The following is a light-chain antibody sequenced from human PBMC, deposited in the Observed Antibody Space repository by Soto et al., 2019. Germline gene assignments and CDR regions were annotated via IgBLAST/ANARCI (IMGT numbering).Light chain of an antibody. CDR2: EVS. J-gene: IGLJ2*01. V-gene: IGLV2-14*01. Sequence: QSVLTQPASVSGSPGQSITFSCTGTSSDVGGYDYVSWYQQYPGKAPKLMIYEVSNRPSGVSNRFSGSKSGNTASLTISGLQAEDEADYYCSSYTSSSTVVFGGGTKLTVL. CDR1: SSDVGGYDY. CDR3: SSYTSSSTVV.